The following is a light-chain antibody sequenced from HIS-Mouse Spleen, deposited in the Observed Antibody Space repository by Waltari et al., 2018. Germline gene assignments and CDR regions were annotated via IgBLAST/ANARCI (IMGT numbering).Light chain of an antibody. CDR1: ALPKKY. Sequence: SYELTQPPPSSVSPGQTARITCSGGALPKKYAYWYQQKAGQGPVLVIYEDSIRPSGLPERFSGSSSGTMATLTISGAQVEDEADYYCYSTDSSGNHRVFGGGTKLTVL. CDR3: YSTDSSGNHRV. CDR2: EDS. J-gene: IGLJ2*01. V-gene: IGLV3-10*01.